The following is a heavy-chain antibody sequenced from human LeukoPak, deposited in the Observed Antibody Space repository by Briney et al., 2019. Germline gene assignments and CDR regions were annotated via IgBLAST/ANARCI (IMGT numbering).Heavy chain of an antibody. D-gene: IGHD3-10*01. CDR3: AREALLWFGELGGPNP. CDR1: GYTFTSYG. CDR2: ISAYNGNT. J-gene: IGHJ5*02. Sequence: ASVKVSCKASGYTFTSYGISWVRQAPGQGLEWMGWISAYNGNTNYAQKLQGRVTMTTDTSTSTAYVELRSLRSDDTAVYYCAREALLWFGELGGPNPWGQGTLVTVSS. V-gene: IGHV1-18*01.